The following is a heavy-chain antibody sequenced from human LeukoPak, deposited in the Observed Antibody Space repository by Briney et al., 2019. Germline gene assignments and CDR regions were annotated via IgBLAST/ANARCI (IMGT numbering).Heavy chain of an antibody. CDR1: GYSISSGYY. J-gene: IGHJ2*01. CDR3: ARGIWEMATIPYWYFDI. CDR2: IYYSGST. Sequence: SETLSLTCTVSGYSISSGYYWSWIRQPPGKGLEWIGYIYYSGSTYYNPSLRSRVTMSVDTSKNQFSLKLSSVTAADTALYYCARGIWEMATIPYWYFDIWGRGTLVTVSS. D-gene: IGHD5-24*01. V-gene: IGHV4-38-2*02.